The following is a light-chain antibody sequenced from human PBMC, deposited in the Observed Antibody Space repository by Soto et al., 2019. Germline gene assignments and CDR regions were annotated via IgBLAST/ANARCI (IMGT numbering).Light chain of an antibody. Sequence: EIQMTQSPATLSVSLGERATLSCRASQSVSSKLAWYQQKPGQAPRLLIYGASTSATVIPARFSGSGSGTEVTLTISSRQSEDFAFYYCQQYNNWPITFGQGTRLEIK. V-gene: IGKV3-15*01. CDR2: GAS. CDR3: QQYNNWPIT. CDR1: QSVSSK. J-gene: IGKJ5*01.